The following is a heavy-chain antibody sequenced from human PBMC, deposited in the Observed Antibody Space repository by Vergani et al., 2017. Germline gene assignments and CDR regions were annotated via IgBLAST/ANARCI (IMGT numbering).Heavy chain of an antibody. CDR2: ISGSGGST. Sequence: EVQLVESGGGLVKPGGSLRLSCAASGFTFSSYAMSWVRQAPGKGLEWVSAISGSGGSTYYAASVKGRFTISRDNSKNTLYLQMNSLRAEDTAVYYCAKDRDGSGSSMDVWGKGTTVTVSS. CDR1: GFTFSSYA. CDR3: AKDRDGSGSSMDV. V-gene: IGHV3-23*04. J-gene: IGHJ6*03. D-gene: IGHD3-10*01.